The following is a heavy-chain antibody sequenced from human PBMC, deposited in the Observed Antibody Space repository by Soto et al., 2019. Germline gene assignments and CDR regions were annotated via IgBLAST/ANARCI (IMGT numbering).Heavy chain of an antibody. CDR3: ARDEVTMVRGVISMPRYYCMDV. D-gene: IGHD3-10*01. CDR2: IWYDGSNK. CDR1: GFTFSSYG. V-gene: IGHV3-33*01. Sequence: QVQLVESGGGVVQPGRSLRLSCAASGFTFSSYGMHWVRQAPGKGLEWVAVIWYDGSNKYYADSVKGRFTISRDNSKNTLYLQLNRLRGEDTAVYYCARDEVTMVRGVISMPRYYCMDVWGQGTTVTVSS. J-gene: IGHJ6*02.